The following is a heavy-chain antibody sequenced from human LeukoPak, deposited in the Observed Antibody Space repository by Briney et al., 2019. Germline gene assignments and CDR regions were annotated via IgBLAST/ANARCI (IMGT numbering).Heavy chain of an antibody. J-gene: IGHJ4*02. D-gene: IGHD2-21*02. CDR2: ISGGGVTT. V-gene: IGHV3-23*01. Sequence: PGGSLRLSCAASGFSFSSYGMSWVRQAPGKGLEWVSAISGGGVTTYYADSVKGRFTFSRDNSKNTLYLQMNSLRAEDTAVHYCAKSTDFDSVVVTAFDYWGRGTLVTVSS. CDR1: GFSFSSYG. CDR3: AKSTDFDSVVVTAFDY.